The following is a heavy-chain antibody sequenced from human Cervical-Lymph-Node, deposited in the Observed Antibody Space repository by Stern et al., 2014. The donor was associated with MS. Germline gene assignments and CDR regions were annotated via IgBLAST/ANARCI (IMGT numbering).Heavy chain of an antibody. V-gene: IGHV4-39*01. J-gene: IGHJ6*02. D-gene: IGHD5-24*01. CDR3: ARHGVEMGTMWAYPGPKDTRYTGMDV. Sequence: QVQLQESGPGLLKPSVTLSLTCTVSGGSIRSTSHYWAWIRQPPGKGLEWIGSIFYTGNTYYTPSLKSRVTMSVATSNNQISWGLTSVTAADTAVYYCARHGVEMGTMWAYPGPKDTRYTGMDVWGPGTTVIVTS. CDR2: IFYTGNT. CDR1: GGSIRSTSHY.